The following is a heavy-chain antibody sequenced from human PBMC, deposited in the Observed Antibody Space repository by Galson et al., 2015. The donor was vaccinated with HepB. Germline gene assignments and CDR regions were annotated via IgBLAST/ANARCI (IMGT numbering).Heavy chain of an antibody. J-gene: IGHJ4*02. D-gene: IGHD4-23*01. CDR3: ARDRDYGANDY. Sequence: SLRLSCAASGFTFSSYWISWVRQAPGKGPEWVANIHKDGSVTRYVDSVRGRFTISRDNAKNSLYLQMNTLRAEDTAVYYCARDRDYGANDYWCEGTLVTVSS. CDR1: GFTFSSYW. V-gene: IGHV3-7*03. CDR2: IHKDGSVT.